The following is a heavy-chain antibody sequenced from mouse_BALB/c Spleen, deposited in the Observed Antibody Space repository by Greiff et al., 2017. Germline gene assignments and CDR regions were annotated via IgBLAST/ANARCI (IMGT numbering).Heavy chain of an antibody. D-gene: IGHD1-2*01. V-gene: IGHV7-3*02. J-gene: IGHJ2*01. CDR3: ARVSSTATYFDD. Sequence: EVKLVESGGGLVQPGGSLRLSCATSGFTFTDYYMSWVRQPPGKALEWLGFIRNKANGYTTEYSASVKGRFTISRDNSQSILYLQMNTLRAEDSATYYCARVSSTATYFDDWGQGTTLTVSS. CDR1: GFTFTDYY. CDR2: IRNKANGYTT.